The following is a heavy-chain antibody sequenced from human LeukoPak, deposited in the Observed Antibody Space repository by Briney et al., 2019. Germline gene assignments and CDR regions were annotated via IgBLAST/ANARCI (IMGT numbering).Heavy chain of an antibody. CDR2: INNDGSST. D-gene: IGHD6-6*01. V-gene: IGHV3-74*01. CDR1: GFTFSSYW. J-gene: IGHJ5*02. CDR3: ARTGIAARPTVWFDP. Sequence: GGSLRLSCAASGFTFSSYWMHWVRQAPGKGLVWVSRINNDGSSTSYADSVKARFTISRDNAKNTLYLQMNSLRAEDTAVYYCARTGIAARPTVWFDPWGQGTLVTVSS.